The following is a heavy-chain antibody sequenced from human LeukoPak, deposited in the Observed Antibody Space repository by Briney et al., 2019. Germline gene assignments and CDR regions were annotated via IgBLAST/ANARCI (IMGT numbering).Heavy chain of an antibody. CDR1: GFTFSSYG. Sequence: GGSLRLSCAASGFTFSSYGMHWVRQAPGKGLEWVAVISYDGSNKYYADSVKGRFTISRDNSKNTLYLQMNSLRAEDTAVYYCAKDRLTTVILNYYYYGMDVWGQGTTVTVSS. CDR3: AKDRLTTVILNYYYYGMDV. D-gene: IGHD4-11*01. J-gene: IGHJ6*02. V-gene: IGHV3-30*18. CDR2: ISYDGSNK.